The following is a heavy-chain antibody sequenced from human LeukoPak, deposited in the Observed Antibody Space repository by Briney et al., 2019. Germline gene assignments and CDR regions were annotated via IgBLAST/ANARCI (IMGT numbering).Heavy chain of an antibody. Sequence: GGSLRLSCAASGFSFRDYTLNWVRQAPGKGLEWVASISSSSYIYFANSVRGRFSISRDNAKNSLYLQMNSLRAEDTAVYYCAKDSPSRTATTEVPVDYWGQGTLVTVSS. CDR1: GFSFRDYT. CDR3: AKDSPSRTATTEVPVDY. J-gene: IGHJ4*02. CDR2: ISSSSYI. D-gene: IGHD1/OR15-1a*01. V-gene: IGHV3-69-1*01.